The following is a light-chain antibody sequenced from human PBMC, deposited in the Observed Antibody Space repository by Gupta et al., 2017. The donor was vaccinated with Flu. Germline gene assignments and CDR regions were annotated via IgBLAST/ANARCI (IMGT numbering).Light chain of an antibody. CDR2: GAT. CDR3: QHQRSSPLT. J-gene: IGKJ1*01. Sequence: GTLYLSPGESATLSCSASQSVRSGYLAWYQQRPGQAPSLLIYGATSRATGFPDRFIGSGSGTDFTLTIAGLEPEDFAIYYCQHQRSSPLTFGQGTKVEIK. V-gene: IGKV3-20*01. CDR1: QSVRSGY.